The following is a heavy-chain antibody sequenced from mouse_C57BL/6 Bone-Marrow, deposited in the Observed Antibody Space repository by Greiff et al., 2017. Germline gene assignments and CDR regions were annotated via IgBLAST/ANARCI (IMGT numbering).Heavy chain of an antibody. D-gene: IGHD4-1*01. CDR2: ISSGGDYI. V-gene: IGHV5-9-1*02. CDR1: GFTFSSYA. J-gene: IGHJ2*01. Sequence: EVKLQESGEGLVKPGGSLKLSCAASGFTFSSYAMSWVRQTPEKRLEWVAYISSGGDYIYYADTVKGRFTISRDNARNTLYLQMSSLKSEDTAMYYCTRVLLGFDYWGQGTTLTVSS. CDR3: TRVLLGFDY.